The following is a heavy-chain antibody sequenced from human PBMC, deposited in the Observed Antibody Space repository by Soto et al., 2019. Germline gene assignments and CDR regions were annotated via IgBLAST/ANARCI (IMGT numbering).Heavy chain of an antibody. J-gene: IGHJ3*02. CDR2: IWYDGSNK. V-gene: IGHV3-33*01. CDR1: GFTFSSYG. Sequence: QVQLVESGGGVVQPGRSLRLSCAASGFTFSSYGMHWVRQAPGKGLEWVAVIWYDGSNKYYADSVKGRFTISRDNSKNTLYLQMNSLRAEDTAVYYCARLSITMVRGVDAFDIWGQGTMVTVSS. D-gene: IGHD3-10*01. CDR3: ARLSITMVRGVDAFDI.